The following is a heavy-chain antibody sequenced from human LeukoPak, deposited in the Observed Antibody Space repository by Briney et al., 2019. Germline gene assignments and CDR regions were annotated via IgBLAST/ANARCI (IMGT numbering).Heavy chain of an antibody. CDR3: AREDYYMDV. V-gene: IGHV4-59*01. CDR2: IYYSGST. CDR1: GGSISSYY. Sequence: SETLSLTCTVSGGSISSYYWSCIRQPPGKGLEWIGYIYYSGSTNYNPSLKSRVTISVDTSKNQFSLKLSSVTAADTAVYYCAREDYYMDVWGKGTTVTVSS. J-gene: IGHJ6*03.